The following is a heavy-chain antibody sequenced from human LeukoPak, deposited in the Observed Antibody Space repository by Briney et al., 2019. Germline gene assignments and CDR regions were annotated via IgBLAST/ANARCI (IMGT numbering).Heavy chain of an antibody. CDR2: IYYSGST. CDR1: VGSITSYY. CDR3: ARHLRSKAAGGPFDP. D-gene: IGHD6-13*01. J-gene: IGHJ5*02. V-gene: IGHV4-59*08. Sequence: SETLSLTCTVSVGSITSYYWSWIRQPPGKGLEWIGYIYYSGSTNYNPSLESRVTISVDTSKNQFSLKLSSVTAADTAVCYSARHLRSKAAGGPFDPWGQGTLVTVSS.